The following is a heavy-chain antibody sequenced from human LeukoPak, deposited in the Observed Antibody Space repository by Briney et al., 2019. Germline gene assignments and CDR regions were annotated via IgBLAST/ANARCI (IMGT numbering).Heavy chain of an antibody. D-gene: IGHD2-15*01. J-gene: IGHJ4*02. Sequence: ASVKVSCKASGYTFTSYDINWVRQATGQGLEWMGWMNPSSGNTGYAQKFQGRVTMTRNTSISTAYMELSSLRSEDTAVYYCARDLPGYCSGGSCGVDYWGQGTLVTVSS. V-gene: IGHV1-8*01. CDR1: GYTFTSYD. CDR2: MNPSSGNT. CDR3: ARDLPGYCSGGSCGVDY.